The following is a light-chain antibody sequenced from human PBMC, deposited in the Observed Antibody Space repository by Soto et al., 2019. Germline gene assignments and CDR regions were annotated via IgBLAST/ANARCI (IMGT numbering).Light chain of an antibody. J-gene: IGKJ4*01. Sequence: EIVMTQSPATLSVSPGERATLSCRASQSVSSDLAWYQQKPGQAPRLLIYDASTRATGIPVRFSGSGSGKEFTLPISSLQSEDFALYYCQQYNKWPPLTFGGGTKVEI. CDR1: QSVSSD. V-gene: IGKV3-15*01. CDR2: DAS. CDR3: QQYNKWPPLT.